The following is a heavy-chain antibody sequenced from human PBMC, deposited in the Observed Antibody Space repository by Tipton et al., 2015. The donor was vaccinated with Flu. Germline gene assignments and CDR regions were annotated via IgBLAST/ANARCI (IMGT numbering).Heavy chain of an antibody. CDR1: GGSISSYY. V-gene: IGHV4-4*07. CDR2: IYTSGSP. D-gene: IGHD1-1*01. J-gene: IGHJ4*02. Sequence: LRLSCTVSGGSISSYYWSWIRQPAGKGLEWIGRIYTSGSPNYNPALKSRVTMSVDTSKNQFSLELSSVTAAGTAVYYCARETVQLERSLGLLALDYWGQGTLVTVSS. CDR3: ARETVQLERSLGLLALDY.